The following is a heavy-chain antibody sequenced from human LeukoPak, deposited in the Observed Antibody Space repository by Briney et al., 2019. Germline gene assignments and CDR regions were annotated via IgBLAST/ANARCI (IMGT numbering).Heavy chain of an antibody. V-gene: IGHV4-59*08. D-gene: IGHD5-18*01. CDR3: ARRDSYGWFYFDY. CDR2: IYYSGTT. J-gene: IGHJ4*02. CDR1: GGSISSYY. Sequence: PSETLSLTCTVSGGSISSYYWSWTRQPPGKGLEWIGYIYYSGTTNYNPSLKSRVTISVDTSKNQFSLKLSSVTAADTAVYYCARRDSYGWFYFDYWGQGTLVTVSS.